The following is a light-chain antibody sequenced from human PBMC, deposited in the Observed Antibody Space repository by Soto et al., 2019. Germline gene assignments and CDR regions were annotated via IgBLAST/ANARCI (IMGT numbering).Light chain of an antibody. CDR2: DAS. V-gene: IGKV1-33*01. J-gene: IGKJ3*01. Sequence: DIQMTQSPSSLSASVGDRVTITCQASQDISNYLNWYQQKPGKAPKLLIYDASNLETGVPSRFSGSGSGTDFTFTISSLQPEDIATNYCQQYDNLPPLCTFGPGTKVDIK. CDR1: QDISNY. CDR3: QQYDNLPPLCT.